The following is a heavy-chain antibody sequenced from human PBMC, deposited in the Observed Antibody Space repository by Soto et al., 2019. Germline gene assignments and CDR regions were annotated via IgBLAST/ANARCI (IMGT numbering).Heavy chain of an antibody. CDR3: ARLGGYYYMDV. CDR2: IYYSGST. V-gene: IGHV4-59*01. J-gene: IGHJ6*03. CDR1: GGSISSYY. Sequence: PXXTLSLTCTVSGGSISSYYWRWIRQPPGKGLECIGYIYYSGSTNYNPSLKSRVTISLDTSKNHFSLKLSSVTPADTAVYYCARLGGYYYMDVWGKGTTVTVS. D-gene: IGHD3-10*01.